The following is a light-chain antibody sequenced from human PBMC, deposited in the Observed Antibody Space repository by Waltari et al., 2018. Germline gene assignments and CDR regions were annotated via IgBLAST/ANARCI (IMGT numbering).Light chain of an antibody. Sequence: QSALTQPASVSGSPGQSITISCTGTSRDVGGFNYVSWYPQHPGEAPNLIVYDVSNRPSGCSERVSGSRSGNTASLTISGLQADDEADYYCNSYTTSSTPVFGGGTKLTVL. CDR3: NSYTTSSTPV. CDR2: DVS. CDR1: SRDVGGFNY. J-gene: IGLJ2*01. V-gene: IGLV2-14*03.